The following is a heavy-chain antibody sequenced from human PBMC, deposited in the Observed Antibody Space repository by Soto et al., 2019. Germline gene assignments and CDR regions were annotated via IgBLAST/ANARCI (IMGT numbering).Heavy chain of an antibody. CDR1: VLTFGNSG. D-gene: IGHD2-21*02. J-gene: IGHJ5*01. V-gene: IGHV3-23*01. CDR3: AKGFIVVVTVIRPDDAFDA. Sequence: WCLRLYGAASVLTFGNSGMNWVRKAPGKGLEWVSGISGGGGSTYYADSVKGRFTISRDPSKNTIFLEMNSLRAEDTAVYYCAKGFIVVVTVIRPDDAFDAWGQGTLVTVSS. CDR2: ISGGGGST.